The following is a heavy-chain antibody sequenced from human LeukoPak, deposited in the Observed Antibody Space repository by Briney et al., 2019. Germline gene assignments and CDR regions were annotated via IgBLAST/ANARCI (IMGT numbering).Heavy chain of an antibody. CDR1: GLTVIPYW. V-gene: IGHV3-74*01. CDR2: INIDGSRT. CDR3: ARPETQYSSGLDGFDI. Sequence: RGSLRLSCAAAGLTVIPYWVHWVRQAPGKGLVWVSRINIDGSRTTYADSVKGRSTNSRDNAKNTLYLQMNSLRTEDTAVYYCARPETQYSSGLDGFDIWGQGTMVTVSS. D-gene: IGHD6-19*01. J-gene: IGHJ3*02.